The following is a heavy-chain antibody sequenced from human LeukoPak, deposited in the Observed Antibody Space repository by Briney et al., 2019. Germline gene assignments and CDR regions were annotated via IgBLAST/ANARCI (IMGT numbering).Heavy chain of an antibody. CDR1: GGSFSGYY. J-gene: IGHJ4*02. Sequence: SETLSLTCAVYGGSFSGYYWTWIRQPPGKGPEWIGEINYSGRTNYNPSLKSRVTISVDTSRNQFSLRVSSVTAADTAVYYCARGPSERYYESSGYYYFDYWGQGTLVTVSS. CDR3: ARGPSERYYESSGYYYFDY. CDR2: INYSGRT. V-gene: IGHV4-34*01. D-gene: IGHD3-22*01.